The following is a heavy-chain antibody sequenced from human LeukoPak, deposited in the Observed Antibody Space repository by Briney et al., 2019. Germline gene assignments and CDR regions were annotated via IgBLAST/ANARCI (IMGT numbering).Heavy chain of an antibody. V-gene: IGHV4-59*12. CDR3: ARLPYYDILTGSLDV. Sequence: ASETLSLTCTVSGGSISSYYWSWIRQPPGKGLEWIGYIYYSGSTNYNPSLKSRVTMSVDTSKNQFSLKLSSVTAADTAVYYCARLPYYDILTGSLDVWGKGTTVTISS. CDR2: IYYSGST. CDR1: GGSISSYY. D-gene: IGHD3-9*01. J-gene: IGHJ6*04.